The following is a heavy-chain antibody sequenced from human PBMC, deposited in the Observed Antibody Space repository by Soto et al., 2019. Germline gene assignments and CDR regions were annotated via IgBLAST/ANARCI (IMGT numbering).Heavy chain of an antibody. J-gene: IGHJ5*02. V-gene: IGHV4-4*02. Sequence: QVQLQESGPGLVKPSGTLSLTCAVSGGSVTSSNYWSWVRQPPGKGLEWIGEIYHSGVTHYNPSLKSRVTMSVDKSKNHFSLSLQFVTAADTAVYYCARGRSSGGAYSRRWFEPWGQGSLVTVSS. CDR1: GGSVTSSNY. CDR2: IYHSGVT. CDR3: ARGRSSGGAYSRRWFEP. D-gene: IGHD5-18*01.